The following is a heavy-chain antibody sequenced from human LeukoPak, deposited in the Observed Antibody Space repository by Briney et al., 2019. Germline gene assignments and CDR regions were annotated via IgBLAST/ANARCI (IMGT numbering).Heavy chain of an antibody. CDR1: GYTFTSYG. V-gene: IGHV1-18*01. D-gene: IGHD6-19*01. J-gene: IGHJ5*02. Sequence: ASVKVSCKASGYTFTSYGISLVRQAPGQGLEWMGWISAYNGNTNYAQKLQGRVTMTTDTSTSTAYMELRSLRSDDTAVYYCAITWDPRRNSSGWYGWFDPWGQGTLVTVSS. CDR2: ISAYNGNT. CDR3: AITWDPRRNSSGWYGWFDP.